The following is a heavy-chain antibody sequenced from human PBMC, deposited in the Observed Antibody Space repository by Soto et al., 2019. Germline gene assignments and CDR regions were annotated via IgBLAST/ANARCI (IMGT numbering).Heavy chain of an antibody. V-gene: IGHV4-31*03. CDR2: IYYSGST. Sequence: QVQLQESGPGLVKPPPTLSLTCTVSGGSISSGDYYWSWIRQNPGKGLEWIGYIYYSGSTYYNPSLKSRVTISVDTSKNQFSLKLSSVTAADTAVYYCARWWSGSRQGFDPWGQGTLVTVSS. CDR3: ARWWSGSRQGFDP. J-gene: IGHJ5*02. D-gene: IGHD3-3*01. CDR1: GGSISSGDYY.